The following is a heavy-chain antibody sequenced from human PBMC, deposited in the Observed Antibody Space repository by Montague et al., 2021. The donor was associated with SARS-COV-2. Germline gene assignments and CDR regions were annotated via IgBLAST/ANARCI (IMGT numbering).Heavy chain of an antibody. J-gene: IGHJ4*02. CDR3: AKDTRSTSGWQTYFDY. CDR2: ISWNSGFL. Sequence: SLRLSCAASGFIFDDYAMHWVRQAPGKGLEWVSGISWNSGFLGYADSVKGRFTISRDNAKNSHYLQMNSLRAEDTALYYCAKDTRSTSGWQTYFDYWGQGTLVTVSS. D-gene: IGHD3-10*01. CDR1: GFIFDDYA. V-gene: IGHV3-9*01.